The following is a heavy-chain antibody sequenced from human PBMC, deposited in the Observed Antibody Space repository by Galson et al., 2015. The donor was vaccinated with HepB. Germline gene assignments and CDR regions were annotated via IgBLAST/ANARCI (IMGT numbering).Heavy chain of an antibody. D-gene: IGHD3-10*01. CDR3: ARAKKYYYGSGRPYYFDY. CDR1: GYTFTSYD. CDR2: MNPNSGNT. Sequence: SVKVSCKASGYTFTSYDINWVRQATGQGLEWMGWMNPNSGNTGYAQKFQGRVTMTRNTSISTAYMELSSLRSEDTAVYYCARAKKYYYGSGRPYYFDYWGQGTLVTVSS. V-gene: IGHV1-8*01. J-gene: IGHJ4*02.